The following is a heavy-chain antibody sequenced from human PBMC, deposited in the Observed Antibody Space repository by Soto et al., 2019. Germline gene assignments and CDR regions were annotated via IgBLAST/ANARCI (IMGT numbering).Heavy chain of an antibody. CDR1: GFTVSNNY. CDR3: APHPGGGGY. J-gene: IGHJ4*02. V-gene: IGHV3-53*01. CDR2: IYSGGYT. D-gene: IGHD3-10*01. Sequence: EVQLVESGGGLIQPGGSLRLSCAVSGFTVSNNYMSWVRQAPGKGLEGVSVIYSGGYTAYGDSVKGRFTISRDNSKTNLYLQINSLGPHAPAVYYWAPHPGGGGYWGQGTLVTVSS.